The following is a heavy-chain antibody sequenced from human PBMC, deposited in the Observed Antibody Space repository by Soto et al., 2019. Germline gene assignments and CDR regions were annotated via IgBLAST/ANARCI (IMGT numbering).Heavy chain of an antibody. Sequence: GGSLRLSCAASGFTFSSYGRHWVRQAPGKGLEWVAVIWYDGSNKYYADSVKGRFTISRDNSKNTLYLQMNSLRAEDTAVYYCARDRGYYYDSSGYYGPFDYWGQGTLVTVSS. J-gene: IGHJ4*02. D-gene: IGHD3-22*01. CDR1: GFTFSSYG. V-gene: IGHV3-33*01. CDR2: IWYDGSNK. CDR3: ARDRGYYYDSSGYYGPFDY.